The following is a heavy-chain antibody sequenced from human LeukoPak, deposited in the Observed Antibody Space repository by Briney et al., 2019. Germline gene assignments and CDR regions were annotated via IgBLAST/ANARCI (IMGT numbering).Heavy chain of an antibody. CDR2: VNTVSSEI. CDR3: AGASPMTTVAYAAGGY. CDR1: GFTFSAFS. Sequence: GGSLRLSCAASGFTFSAFSMNWVRQAPGKGLEWVASVNTVSSEIYYADSMKGRFTISRDNAKNSLFLQMNSLRAEDTAVYYCAGASPMTTVAYAAGGYWGQGTLVTVSS. V-gene: IGHV3-21*01. D-gene: IGHD4-23*01. J-gene: IGHJ4*02.